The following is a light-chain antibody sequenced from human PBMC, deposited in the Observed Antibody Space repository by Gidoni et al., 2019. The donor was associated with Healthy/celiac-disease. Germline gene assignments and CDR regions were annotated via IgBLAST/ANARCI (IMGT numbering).Light chain of an antibody. CDR2: GAS. J-gene: IGKJ3*01. Sequence: TLAGSPGESATLCSRASHSVSRNLVWYQRKPGQAPMHRIYGASTRATGIPARFSGSGSGTEFTLTISSLQSEDFAVYYCQQYNNWPPIRFGPGTKVDIK. CDR3: QQYNNWPPIR. V-gene: IGKV3-15*01. CDR1: HSVSRN.